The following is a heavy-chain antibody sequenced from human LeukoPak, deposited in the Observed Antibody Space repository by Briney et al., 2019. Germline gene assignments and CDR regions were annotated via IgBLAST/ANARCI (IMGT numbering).Heavy chain of an antibody. CDR2: INPSGGST. CDR1: GYTFTSYY. CDR3: ARDLGNDSGYDY. V-gene: IGHV1-46*01. J-gene: IGHJ4*02. Sequence: ASVKVSCKASGYTFTSYYMHWVRQAPGQGLDWMGIINPSGGSTSYAQKFQGRVTMTRDMSTSTVYMELSSLRSEDTAVYYCARDLGNDSGYDYWGQGTLVTVSS. D-gene: IGHD5-12*01.